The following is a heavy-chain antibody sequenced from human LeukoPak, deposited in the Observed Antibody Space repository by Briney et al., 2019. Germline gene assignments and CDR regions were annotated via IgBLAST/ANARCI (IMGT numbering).Heavy chain of an antibody. CDR1: GYTFSNYG. CDR2: ISVYNGNT. J-gene: IGHJ4*02. Sequence: ASVKVSCKASGYTFSNYGFSWVRQAPGQGLEWMGWISVYNGNTNYAQKFQGRVTMTTDTSTRTAFMELRSLRSGDTAVYFCARDEGSGYDSLDYWGQGTLVTVSS. V-gene: IGHV1-18*01. CDR3: ARDEGSGYDSLDY. D-gene: IGHD5-12*01.